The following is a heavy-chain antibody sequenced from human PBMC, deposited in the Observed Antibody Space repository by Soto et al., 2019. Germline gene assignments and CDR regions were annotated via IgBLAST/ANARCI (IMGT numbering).Heavy chain of an antibody. CDR2: ISSSSSYI. D-gene: IGHD4-17*01. Sequence: EVQLVESGGGLVKPGGSLRLSCAASGFTFSSYSMKWVRQAPGKGLEWVSSISSSSSYIYYADSVKGRFTISSDKHKNQLSLQMNSLRDDYTAVYYCARSPQAGDYVVYYYYYMDVLGKGTTVTVS. J-gene: IGHJ6*03. V-gene: IGHV3-21*01. CDR1: GFTFSSYS. CDR3: ARSPQAGDYVVYYYYYMDV.